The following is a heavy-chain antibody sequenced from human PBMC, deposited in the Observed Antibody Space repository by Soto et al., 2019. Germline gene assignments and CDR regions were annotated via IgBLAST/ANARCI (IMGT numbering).Heavy chain of an antibody. CDR2: ISYSGST. D-gene: IGHD1-1*01. CDR3: ANWPNWCDP. V-gene: IGHV4-61*01. Sequence: QVQLQESGPGLVKPSETLSLTCTVSGGSVSSGTYYWSWIRPPPGKGLEWIGYISYSGSTNYNPSRQSRVTISVDTSKNQSSLKLCSVTAADTAVYYCANWPNWCDPWGQGTLVTVSS. J-gene: IGHJ5*02. CDR1: GGSVSSGTYY.